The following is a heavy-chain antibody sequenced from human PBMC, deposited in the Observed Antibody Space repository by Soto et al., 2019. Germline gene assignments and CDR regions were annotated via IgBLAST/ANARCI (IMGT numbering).Heavy chain of an antibody. V-gene: IGHV3-30*18. CDR3: AKDFGRYGSGSYYIPHSDGAFDP. Sequence: GGSLRLSCAASGFTFSSYGMHWVRQAPGKGLEWVAVISYDGSNKYYADSVKGRFTISRDNSKNTLYLQMNSLRAEDTAVYYCAKDFGRYGSGSYYIPHSDGAFDPWGQGTLVTVSS. CDR2: ISYDGSNK. D-gene: IGHD3-10*01. J-gene: IGHJ5*02. CDR1: GFTFSSYG.